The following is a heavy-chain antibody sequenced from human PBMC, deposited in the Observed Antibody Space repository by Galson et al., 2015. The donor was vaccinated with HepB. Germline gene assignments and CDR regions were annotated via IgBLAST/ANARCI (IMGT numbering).Heavy chain of an antibody. D-gene: IGHD2-15*01. J-gene: IGHJ4*02. CDR2: ISSNGGTT. V-gene: IGHV3-64*01. CDR3: ARESACSGGNCYYFDH. CDR1: GFTFSNYD. Sequence: SLRLSCAASGFTFSNYDIQWVRQAPGKGLEYVSVISSNGGTTHYANSVKGRFTISRDNSKNTVYLHMGSLRADDMAVYYCARESACSGGNCYYFDHWGQGTLVTVSS.